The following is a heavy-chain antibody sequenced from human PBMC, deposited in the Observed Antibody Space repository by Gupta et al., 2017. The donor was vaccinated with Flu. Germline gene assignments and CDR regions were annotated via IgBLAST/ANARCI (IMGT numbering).Heavy chain of an antibody. CDR3: ARASQPFSIAAAGKGYFDY. D-gene: IGHD6-13*01. Sequence: QVQLVQSGAEVKKPGSSVTVSCKASGGTFSSYAISWVRQAPGQGLEWMGGIIPIFGTANYAQKFQGRVTITADESTSTAYMELSSLRSEDTAVYYCARASQPFSIAAAGKGYFDYWGQGTLVTVSS. J-gene: IGHJ4*02. V-gene: IGHV1-69*01. CDR2: IIPIFGTA. CDR1: GGTFSSYA.